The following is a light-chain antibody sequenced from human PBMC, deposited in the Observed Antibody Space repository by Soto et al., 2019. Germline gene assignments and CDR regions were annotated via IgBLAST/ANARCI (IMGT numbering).Light chain of an antibody. Sequence: DIQMTQSPSSLSASVGDRVSITCRASQGISNYLAWYQQKPGRVPKLLIYAASTLQSGVPSRFSGSGSGRDYTLNISSLQPEDVATYYCQRYNSVPRTFGTGTKVDIK. V-gene: IGKV1-27*01. CDR1: QGISNY. CDR2: AAS. CDR3: QRYNSVPRT. J-gene: IGKJ3*01.